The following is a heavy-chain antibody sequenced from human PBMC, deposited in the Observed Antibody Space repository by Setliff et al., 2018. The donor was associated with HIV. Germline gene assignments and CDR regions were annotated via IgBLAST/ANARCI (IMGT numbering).Heavy chain of an antibody. CDR2: FYYTGST. D-gene: IGHD6-13*01. CDR1: GVSISTNTYY. CDR3: ARGHSSLLSDSLDI. V-gene: IGHV4-39*01. Sequence: SETLSLTCGVSGVSISTNTYYWGWVRQPPGKGLEWIGSFYYTGSTYYNPSLKSRVTIFGDTSKNQLSLKLTSVTAADTAVYYCARGHSSLLSDSLDIWGPGTMVTVSS. J-gene: IGHJ3*02.